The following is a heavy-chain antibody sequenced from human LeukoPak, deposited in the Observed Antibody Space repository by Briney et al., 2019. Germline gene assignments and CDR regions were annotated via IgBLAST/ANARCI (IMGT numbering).Heavy chain of an antibody. D-gene: IGHD1-26*01. CDR3: AREVGATYFDY. CDR2: ISSSGGTI. CDR1: GFTFSDYY. V-gene: IGHV3-11*01. Sequence: GGSLRLSCAASGFTFSDYYISWIRQAPGKGLEWVSYISSSGGTIYYADSVRGRFTISGDNAKNSLSLQMNSLRAEDTAVYFCAREVGATYFDYWGQGTLVTVSS. J-gene: IGHJ4*02.